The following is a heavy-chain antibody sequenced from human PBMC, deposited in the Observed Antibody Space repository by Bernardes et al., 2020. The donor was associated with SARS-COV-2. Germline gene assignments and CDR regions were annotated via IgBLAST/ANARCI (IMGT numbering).Heavy chain of an antibody. Sequence: GGSLRLSCAASGFTFSSYSMNWVRKAPGKGLEWVSYISSSSSTIYYADSVKGRFTISRDNAKNSLYLQMNSLRDEDTAVYYCARALRGVLRFLEWLLQFDYWGQGTLVTVSS. J-gene: IGHJ4*02. D-gene: IGHD3-3*01. CDR1: GFTFSSYS. V-gene: IGHV3-48*02. CDR3: ARALRGVLRFLEWLLQFDY. CDR2: ISSSSSTI.